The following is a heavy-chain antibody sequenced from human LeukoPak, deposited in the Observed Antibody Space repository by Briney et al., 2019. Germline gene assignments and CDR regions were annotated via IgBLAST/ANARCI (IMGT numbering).Heavy chain of an antibody. CDR2: ISGSGGST. D-gene: IGHD3-22*01. CDR1: GFTFSSYA. V-gene: IGHV3-23*01. CDR3: AKELRYYGSSGYSNWFDP. J-gene: IGHJ5*02. Sequence: GGSLRLSCAASGFTFSSYAMSWVRQAPGKGLEWVSAISGSGGSTYYADSVKGRFTISRDNSKNTLYLQMNSLRAEDTAVYYCAKELRYYGSSGYSNWFDPWGQGTLVTVSS.